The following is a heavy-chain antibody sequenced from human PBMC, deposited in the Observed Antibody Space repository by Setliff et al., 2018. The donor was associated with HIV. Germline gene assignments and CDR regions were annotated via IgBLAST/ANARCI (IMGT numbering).Heavy chain of an antibody. CDR1: GGSISSGSYY. J-gene: IGHJ4*02. V-gene: IGHV4-61*02. CDR2: IYTSGST. Sequence: SETLSLTCTVSGGSISSGSYYWSWIRQPAGKGLEWIGRIYTSGSTNYNPSLKSRVTISVDTSKNQFSLKLSSVTAADTAVYYCARKPGFCSGGGCRGYFDYWGQGTLVTVSS. CDR3: ARKPGFCSGGGCRGYFDY. D-gene: IGHD2-15*01.